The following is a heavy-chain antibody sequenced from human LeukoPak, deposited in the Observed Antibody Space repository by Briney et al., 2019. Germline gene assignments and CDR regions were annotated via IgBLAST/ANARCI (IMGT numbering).Heavy chain of an antibody. CDR3: ARDPFCSSTSCLPGDY. V-gene: IGHV3-48*01. CDR2: ISSSSSTI. J-gene: IGHJ4*02. CDR1: GFTFSSYS. Sequence: GGSLRLSCAASGFTFSSYSMNWVRQAPGKGLEWVSYISSSSSTIYYADSVKGRFTISRDSSKNTLYLQMNSLRAEDTAVYYCARDPFCSSTSCLPGDYWGQGTLVTVSS. D-gene: IGHD2-2*01.